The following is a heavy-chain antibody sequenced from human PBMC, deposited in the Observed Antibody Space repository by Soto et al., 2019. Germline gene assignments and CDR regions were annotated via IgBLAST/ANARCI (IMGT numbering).Heavy chain of an antibody. Sequence: GASVKVSCKASGYTFTTYYMHWVRQAPGQGLEWMGIISPDGGRTSYAQKFQGRVTMTRDTSTSTVYMELSSLRSEDTAVYYCARDMTRTVVPYFDFWGQGTLVTVTS. CDR3: ARDMTRTVVPYFDF. V-gene: IGHV1-46*01. CDR1: GYTFTTYY. J-gene: IGHJ4*02. D-gene: IGHD1-7*01. CDR2: ISPDGGRT.